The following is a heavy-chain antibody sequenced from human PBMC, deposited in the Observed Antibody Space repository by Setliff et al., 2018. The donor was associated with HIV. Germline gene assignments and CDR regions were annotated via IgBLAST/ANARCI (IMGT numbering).Heavy chain of an antibody. CDR3: GNKGGQV. Sequence: PGGSLRLSCAASGFSLSYHGMHWVRQAPGKGLEWVSLLWRDEVGEYYADSVKGRFSISRDRSRNTVSLQMSSLRVEDTAMYYCGNKGGQVWGPGTQVTVSS. V-gene: IGHV3-33*01. J-gene: IGHJ1*01. CDR2: LWRDEVGE. D-gene: IGHD3-16*01. CDR1: GFSLSYHG.